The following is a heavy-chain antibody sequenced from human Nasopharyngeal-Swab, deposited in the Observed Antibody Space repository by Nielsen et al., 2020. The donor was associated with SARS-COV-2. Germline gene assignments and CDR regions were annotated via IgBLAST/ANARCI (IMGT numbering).Heavy chain of an antibody. V-gene: IGHV1-2*06. CDR3: ARDGLDVGYGDYDCYYYGLDV. J-gene: IGHJ6*02. D-gene: IGHD4-17*01. CDR2: INPNSGCT. CDR1: GYTFTGYY. Sequence: ASVEVSCKASGYTFTGYYMNWVRQAPGQGLEWMGRINPNSGCTNYVQKFQGRVTMTRDTSISTAYMELSRFRSDDTAVYYCARDGLDVGYGDYDCYYYGLDVWGQGTTVTVSS.